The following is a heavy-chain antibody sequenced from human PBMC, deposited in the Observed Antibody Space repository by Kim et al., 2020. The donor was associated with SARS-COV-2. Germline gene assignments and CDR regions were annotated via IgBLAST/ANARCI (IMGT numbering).Heavy chain of an antibody. CDR2: ISSSGSTI. V-gene: IGHV3-48*03. Sequence: GGSLRLSCAASGFTFSSYEMNWVRQAPGKGLEWVSYISSSGSTIYYADSVKGRFTISRDNAKNSLYLQMNSLRAEDTAVYYCARVVAEVRFLEWFYMDVWGKGTRVTVSS. J-gene: IGHJ6*03. CDR3: ARVVAEVRFLEWFYMDV. D-gene: IGHD3-3*01. CDR1: GFTFSSYE.